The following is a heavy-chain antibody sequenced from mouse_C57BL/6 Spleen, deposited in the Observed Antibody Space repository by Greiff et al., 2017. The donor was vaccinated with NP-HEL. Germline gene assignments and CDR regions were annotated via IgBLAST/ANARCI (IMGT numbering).Heavy chain of an antibody. D-gene: IGHD1-2*01. V-gene: IGHV1-54*01. CDR1: GYAFTNYL. J-gene: IGHJ3*01. Sequence: QVQLQQSGAELVRPGPSVKVSCKASGYAFTNYLIEWVKQRPGQGLEWIGVINPGSGGTNYNEKFKGKATLTADKSSSTAYMQLSSLTSEDSAVYFCARNYGPGGWFAYWGQGTLVTVSA. CDR2: INPGSGGT. CDR3: ARNYGPGGWFAY.